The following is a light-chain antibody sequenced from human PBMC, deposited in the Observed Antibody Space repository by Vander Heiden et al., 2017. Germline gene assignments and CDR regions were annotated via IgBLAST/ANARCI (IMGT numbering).Light chain of an antibody. CDR3: QQYNSYSRT. Sequence: DIQMTQSPSTLSASVGDRVITICRASQSIGSWLAWYQQKPGKAPNLLIYKASSLEGGVPSRFSGSGSGTEFTLTISSLQPDDFATYYCQQYNSYSRTFGQGTKVEIK. J-gene: IGKJ1*01. CDR2: KAS. CDR1: QSIGSW. V-gene: IGKV1-5*03.